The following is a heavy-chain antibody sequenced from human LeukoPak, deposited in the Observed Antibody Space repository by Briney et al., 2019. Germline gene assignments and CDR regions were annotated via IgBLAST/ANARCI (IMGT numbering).Heavy chain of an antibody. CDR2: IYTSGST. Sequence: PSETLSLTCAVYGGSFSGYYWSWIRQPAGKGLEWIGRIYTSGSTNYNPSLKSRVTMSVDTSKNQFSLKLSSVTAADTAVYYCAREEILTGYPDYWGQGTLVTVSS. D-gene: IGHD3-9*01. J-gene: IGHJ4*02. CDR1: GGSFSGYY. CDR3: AREEILTGYPDY. V-gene: IGHV4-4*07.